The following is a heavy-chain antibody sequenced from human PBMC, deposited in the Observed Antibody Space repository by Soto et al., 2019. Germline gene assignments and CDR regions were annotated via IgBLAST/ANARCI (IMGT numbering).Heavy chain of an antibody. CDR1: GGSLTGYY. CDR2: IKDGGST. D-gene: IGHD5-12*01. Sequence: QVHLQQWGAGLLKPSETLSLTCAVNGGSLTGYYWSWIRQPPGQGLEWIGEIKDGGSTNYSPSLRGRVTISADTSKNQCSLRLNSVTAADTAVYFCARGQEAIVATHWDQGALVTVSS. V-gene: IGHV4-34*01. CDR3: ARGQEAIVATH. J-gene: IGHJ4*02.